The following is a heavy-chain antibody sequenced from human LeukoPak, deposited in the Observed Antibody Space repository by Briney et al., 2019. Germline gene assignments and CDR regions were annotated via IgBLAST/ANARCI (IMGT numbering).Heavy chain of an antibody. CDR1: GFTFSNFG. V-gene: IGHV3-21*01. CDR3: ARDADYGDYRFDY. Sequence: PGMSLRLSCAASGFTFSNFGMHWVRQAPGKGLEWVASISGSSTYIYYSDSLKGRFTISRDNAKNALYLQMNSLRVEDTAVYYCARDADYGDYRFDYWGQGTLVTVSS. D-gene: IGHD4-17*01. J-gene: IGHJ4*02. CDR2: ISGSSTYI.